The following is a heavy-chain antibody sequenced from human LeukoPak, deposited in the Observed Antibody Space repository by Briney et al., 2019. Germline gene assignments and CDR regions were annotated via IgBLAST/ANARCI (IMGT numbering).Heavy chain of an antibody. CDR2: ISDSGGST. J-gene: IGHJ3*02. Sequence: GGSLRLSCSASGFPFSSYAMHWVRQAPGKGLEYVSAISDSGGSTYYADSVKGRFTISRDNSKNTLYLQMNSLRAEDTAVYYCAKGITATTGIFDIWGQGTMVTVSS. CDR3: AKGITATTGIFDI. D-gene: IGHD1-20*01. CDR1: GFPFSSYA. V-gene: IGHV3-64*04.